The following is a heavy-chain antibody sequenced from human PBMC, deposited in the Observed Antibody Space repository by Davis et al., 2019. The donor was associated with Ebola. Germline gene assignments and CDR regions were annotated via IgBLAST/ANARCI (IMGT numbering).Heavy chain of an antibody. Sequence: SAPTLVKPTQTLTLTCSFSGFSLTTTGLGVGWIRQSPGKALEWLALIHWDVDKRYSPSLRSRLTISKDTSKNQVVLTMTNMDPIDTATYYCAHKAYGSLSNWFGPWGQGTLVTVSS. V-gene: IGHV2-5*02. CDR1: GFSLTTTGLG. J-gene: IGHJ5*02. CDR3: AHKAYGSLSNWFGP. CDR2: IHWDVDK. D-gene: IGHD4-17*01.